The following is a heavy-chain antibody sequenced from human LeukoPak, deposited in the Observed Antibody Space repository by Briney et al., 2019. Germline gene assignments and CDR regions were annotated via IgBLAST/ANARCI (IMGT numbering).Heavy chain of an antibody. CDR3: ARGSVSWYSWFDP. V-gene: IGHV1-2*02. J-gene: IGHJ5*02. CDR2: INPNSGGT. CDR1: GYTFTSYY. D-gene: IGHD6-13*01. Sequence: ASVKVSCKASGYTFTSYYMHWVRRAPGQGLEWMGWINPNSGGTNYAQKFQGRVTMTRDTSISTAYMELSRLRSDDTAVYYCARGSVSWYSWFDPWGQGTLVTVSS.